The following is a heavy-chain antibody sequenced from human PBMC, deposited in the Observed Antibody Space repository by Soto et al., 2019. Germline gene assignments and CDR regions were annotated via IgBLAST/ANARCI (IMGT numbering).Heavy chain of an antibody. J-gene: IGHJ4*02. Sequence: GGSLRLSCAASGFTFSSYAMSWVRQAPGKGLEWVSAISGSGGSTYYADSVKGRFTISRDNSKNTLYLQMNSLRAEDTAVYYCAKESPIDAYYYESSGYYLGYWGQGTLVTVSS. CDR1: GFTFSSYA. CDR2: ISGSGGST. CDR3: AKESPIDAYYYESSGYYLGY. V-gene: IGHV3-23*01. D-gene: IGHD3-22*01.